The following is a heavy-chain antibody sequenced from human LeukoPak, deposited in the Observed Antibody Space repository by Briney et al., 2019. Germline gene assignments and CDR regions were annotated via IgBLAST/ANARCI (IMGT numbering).Heavy chain of an antibody. CDR2: ISYDGSNK. CDR3: ARDAGAINRGFDY. V-gene: IGHV3-30*03. D-gene: IGHD1-14*01. CDR1: GFTFSSYG. J-gene: IGHJ4*02. Sequence: GGSLRLSCAASGFTFSSYGIHWVRQAPGKGLEWVAVISYDGSNKYYADSVKGRFTISRDNSKNTLYLQMNSLRAEDTAVYYCARDAGAINRGFDYWGQGALVTVSS.